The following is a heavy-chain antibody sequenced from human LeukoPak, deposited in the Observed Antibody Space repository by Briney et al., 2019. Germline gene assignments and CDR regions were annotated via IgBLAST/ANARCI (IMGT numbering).Heavy chain of an antibody. J-gene: IGHJ4*02. CDR3: ARVMGNYASDY. CDR2: ISSSGDTM. Sequence: NPGGSLRLSCAASGFSFSDYYMSWIRQAPGKGLEWVSYISSSGDTMSYADSVKGRFTISRDNDKNSLYLQMSSLRAEDAAIYYCARVMGNYASDYWGQGALVTVSS. V-gene: IGHV3-11*04. D-gene: IGHD1-7*01. CDR1: GFSFSDYY.